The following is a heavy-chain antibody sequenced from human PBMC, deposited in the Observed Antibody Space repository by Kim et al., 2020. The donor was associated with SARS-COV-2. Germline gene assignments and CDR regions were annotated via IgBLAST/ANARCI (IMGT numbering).Heavy chain of an antibody. D-gene: IGHD3-10*01. Sequence: GGSLRLSCAASGFTFSVYAMTWVRQAPGKGLEWVSVISSTGSNMYHADSVEGRFTISRDNAKNSVSLQMNSLREEDTAMYYCASRGDYIDFWCHGTQVT. CDR1: GFTFSVYA. V-gene: IGHV3-48*02. J-gene: IGHJ4*01. CDR3: ASRGDYIDF. CDR2: ISSTGSNM.